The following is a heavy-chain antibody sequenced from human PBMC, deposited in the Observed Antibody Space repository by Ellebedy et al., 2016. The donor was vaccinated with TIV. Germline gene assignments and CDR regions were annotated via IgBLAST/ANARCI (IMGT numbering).Heavy chain of an antibody. J-gene: IGHJ5*02. D-gene: IGHD5-18*01. CDR1: GFSFRSYG. Sequence: PGGSLRLSCTVSGFSFRSYGMHWVRQAPGKGLEWVAVIWYDGSKHYYADSVKGRFTISRDNSKNTLYLQMNSLRAEDTAVYYCATGGYSNGYGGWFDPWGQGTLVTVSS. CDR2: IWYDGSKH. CDR3: ATGGYSNGYGGWFDP. V-gene: IGHV3-33*01.